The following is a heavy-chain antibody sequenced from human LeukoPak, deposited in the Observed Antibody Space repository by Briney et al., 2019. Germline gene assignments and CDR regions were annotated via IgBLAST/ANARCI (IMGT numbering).Heavy chain of an antibody. CDR2: IYYSGST. Sequence: SETLSLTCTVSGDSISSSSSYWGWIRQPPGEGLEWIGSIYYSGSTYYNTSLKSRVTISVDTSKNQFSLKLSSVTAADTAAYYCARWSYYDSSGYSFDYWGQGTLVTVSS. V-gene: IGHV4-39*07. J-gene: IGHJ4*02. D-gene: IGHD3-22*01. CDR1: GDSISSSSSY. CDR3: ARWSYYDSSGYSFDY.